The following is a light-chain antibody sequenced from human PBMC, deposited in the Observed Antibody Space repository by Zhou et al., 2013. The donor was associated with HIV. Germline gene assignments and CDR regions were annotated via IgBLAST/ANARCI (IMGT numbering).Light chain of an antibody. CDR1: QSFSTY. CDR2: ATS. V-gene: IGKV1-39*01. J-gene: IGKJ4*01. CDR3: QQSYSNLLT. Sequence: DIQMTQSPSSLSASVGDRVTITCRASQSFSTYLNWYQQKPGKAPNLLIYATSTLQSGVPPRFSGSGSGTDFTLTISSLQPEDFATYYCQQSYSNLLTFGGGTKVEIK.